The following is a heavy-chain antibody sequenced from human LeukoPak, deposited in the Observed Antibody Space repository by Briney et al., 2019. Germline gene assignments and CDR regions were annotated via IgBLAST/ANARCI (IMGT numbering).Heavy chain of an antibody. J-gene: IGHJ4*02. CDR1: GFTFSSYA. D-gene: IGHD1-26*01. CDR3: AKDQDRGGAAYYFDY. V-gene: IGHV3-23*01. Sequence: GGSLRLSCAASGFTFSSYAMSWVRQAPGKGLEWVSAISGSGGSTYYADSVKGRFTISRDNSKNTLYLQMNSLRAEDTAVYYCAKDQDRGGAAYYFDYWGQGTLVTVSS. CDR2: ISGSGGST.